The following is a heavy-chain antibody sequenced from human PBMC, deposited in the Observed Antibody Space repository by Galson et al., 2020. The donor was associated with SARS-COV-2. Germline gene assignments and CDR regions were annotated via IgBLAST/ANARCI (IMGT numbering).Heavy chain of an antibody. J-gene: IGHJ6*02. Sequence: PGGSLRLSCAASGFTSSSYGMHWVRQAPGKGLEWVAVIWYDGSNKYYADSVKGRFTISRDNSKNTLYLQMNSLRAEDTAVYYCAREGVFGVVTAMDVWGQGTTVTVSS. CDR1: GFTSSSYG. D-gene: IGHD3-3*01. CDR2: IWYDGSNK. CDR3: AREGVFGVVTAMDV. V-gene: IGHV3-33*01.